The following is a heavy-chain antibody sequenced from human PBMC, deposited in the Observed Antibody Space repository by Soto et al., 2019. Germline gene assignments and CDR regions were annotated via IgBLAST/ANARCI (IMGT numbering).Heavy chain of an antibody. CDR3: ARGYCTTSICDPWFDP. D-gene: IGHD2-8*01. CDR2: IYPGYSDT. J-gene: IGHJ5*02. Sequence: GESRKISCTGWGYAFTSYWIAWVRQMPGKGLEWMGIIYPGYSDTRYSPSFQGQVTISADKSITTAYLQWSSLKASDTAMYYCARGYCTTSICDPWFDPWGQGTLVTVSS. CDR1: GYAFTSYW. V-gene: IGHV5-51*01.